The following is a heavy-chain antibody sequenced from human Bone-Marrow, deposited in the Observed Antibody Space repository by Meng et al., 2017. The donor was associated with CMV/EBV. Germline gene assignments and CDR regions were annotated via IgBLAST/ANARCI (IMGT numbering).Heavy chain of an antibody. V-gene: IGHV3-30*02. J-gene: IGHJ3*02. CDR1: GFTFSSYG. Sequence: GESLKISYAASGFTFSSYGMHWVRQAPGKGLEWVAFIRYDGSNKYYADSVKGRFTISRDNSKNTLYLQMNSLRAEDTAVYYCAKTRHSSFDAFDIWGQGTMVTVS. CDR3: AKTRHSSFDAFDI. D-gene: IGHD3-10*01. CDR2: IRYDGSNK.